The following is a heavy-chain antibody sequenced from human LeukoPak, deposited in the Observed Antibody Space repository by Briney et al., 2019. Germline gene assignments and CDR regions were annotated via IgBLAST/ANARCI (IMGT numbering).Heavy chain of an antibody. D-gene: IGHD3-9*01. Sequence: GASVKVSCKASGYTFTSYYMHWVRQAPGQGLEWMGIINPSGGSTSYAQKFQGRVTMTRDTSTSTVYMELSSLRSEDTAVYYCARSDILTGYYTMEMENNFDYWGQGTLVTVSS. CDR1: GYTFTSYY. CDR2: INPSGGST. V-gene: IGHV1-46*01. CDR3: ARSDILTGYYTMEMENNFDY. J-gene: IGHJ4*02.